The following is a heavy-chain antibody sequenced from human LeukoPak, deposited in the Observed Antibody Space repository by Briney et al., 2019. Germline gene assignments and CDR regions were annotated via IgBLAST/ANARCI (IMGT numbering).Heavy chain of an antibody. J-gene: IGHJ4*02. CDR2: IRYDGSNK. Sequence: GGSLRPSCAASGFTFSSYGMHWVRQAPGKGLEWVAFIRYDGSNKYYADSVKGRFTISRDNSKNTLYLQMNSLRAEDTAVYYCAKDQGGYGDYETYFDYWGQGTLVTVSS. CDR3: AKDQGGYGDYETYFDY. V-gene: IGHV3-30*02. CDR1: GFTFSSYG. D-gene: IGHD4-17*01.